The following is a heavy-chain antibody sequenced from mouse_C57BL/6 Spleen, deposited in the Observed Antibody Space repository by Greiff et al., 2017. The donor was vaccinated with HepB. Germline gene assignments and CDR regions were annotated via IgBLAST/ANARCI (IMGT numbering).Heavy chain of an antibody. D-gene: IGHD1-1*02. Sequence: VQLKQSGPELVKPGASVKISCKASGYAFSSSWMNWVKQRPGKGLEWIGRIYPGDGDTNYNGKFKGKATLTADKSSSTAYMQLSSLTSEDSAVYFCAEYGNWYFDVWGTGTTVTVSS. CDR2: IYPGDGDT. CDR3: AEYGNWYFDV. CDR1: GYAFSSSW. V-gene: IGHV1-82*01. J-gene: IGHJ1*03.